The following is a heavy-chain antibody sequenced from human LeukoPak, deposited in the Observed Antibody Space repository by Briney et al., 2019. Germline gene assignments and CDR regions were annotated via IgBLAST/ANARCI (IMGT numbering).Heavy chain of an antibody. D-gene: IGHD3-22*01. CDR3: ARGGYYGDYYFDY. V-gene: IGHV4-59*01. Sequence: SETLSLTCTVSGGSISSYYWSWIRQPPGKGLEWIGYIYYSVSTNYNPSLKSRVTISVDTSKNQFSLKLSSVTAADTAVYYCARGGYYGDYYFDYWGQGTLVTVSS. CDR1: GGSISSYY. J-gene: IGHJ4*02. CDR2: IYYSVST.